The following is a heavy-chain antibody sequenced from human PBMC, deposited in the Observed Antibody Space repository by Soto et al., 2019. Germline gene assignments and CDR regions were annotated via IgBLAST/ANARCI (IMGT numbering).Heavy chain of an antibody. D-gene: IGHD1-26*01. CDR3: ARSGRNAYYNMDV. CDR1: GYSFTTFW. CDR2: IYPGDSDT. V-gene: IGHV5-51*01. Sequence: GESLKISCKGSGYSFTTFWIGWVRQMPGKGLEWMGVIYPGDSDTRYSPSFQGQVTMSVDKSISTAYLQWSSLKASDTATYYCARSGRNAYYNMDVWGQGTTVTVSS. J-gene: IGHJ6*02.